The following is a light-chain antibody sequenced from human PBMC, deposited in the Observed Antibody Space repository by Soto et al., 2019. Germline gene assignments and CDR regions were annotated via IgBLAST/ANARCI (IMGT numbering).Light chain of an antibody. J-gene: IGKJ1*01. CDR2: AAS. CDR3: QQSYSTPGLT. V-gene: IGKV1-39*01. CDR1: QSISSY. Sequence: DIQMSPSPSSLSASVGDRVTITCRASQSISSYLNWYQQKPGKAPKLLIYAASSLQSGVPSRFSGRGSGTDFTLTISSLQPEDFATYYCQQSYSTPGLTFGQGTKVEIK.